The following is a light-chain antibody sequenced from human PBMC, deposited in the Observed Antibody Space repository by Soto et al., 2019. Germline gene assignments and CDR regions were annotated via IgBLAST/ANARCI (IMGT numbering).Light chain of an antibody. CDR1: QSVGSN. J-gene: IGKJ4*01. CDR2: GAS. CDR3: QQYDSWPPLT. V-gene: IGKV3-15*01. Sequence: EIVMTQSPATLSVSPGERATLSCRASQSVGSNLAWYQQKPGQAPRLLIYGASTRATGIPARFSGSGSGTEFTLTISSLQSEDFAVHYCQQYDSWPPLTFGGGTTVEIK.